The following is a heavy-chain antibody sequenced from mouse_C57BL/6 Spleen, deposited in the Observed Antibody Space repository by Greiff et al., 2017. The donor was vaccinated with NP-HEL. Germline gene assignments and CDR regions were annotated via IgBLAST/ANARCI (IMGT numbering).Heavy chain of an antibody. V-gene: IGHV5-6*01. CDR3: ARQSDYYGSSYVDYFDY. D-gene: IGHD1-1*01. Sequence: EVMLVESGGDLVKPGGSLKLSCAASGFTFSSYGMSWVRQTPDKRLEWVATISSGGSYTYYPDSVKGRFTISRDNAKNTLYLQMSSLKSEDTAMYYCARQSDYYGSSYVDYFDYWGQGTTLTVSS. CDR2: ISSGGSYT. J-gene: IGHJ2*01. CDR1: GFTFSSYG.